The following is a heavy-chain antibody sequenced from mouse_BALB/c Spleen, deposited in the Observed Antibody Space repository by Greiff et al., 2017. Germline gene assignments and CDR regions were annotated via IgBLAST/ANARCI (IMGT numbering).Heavy chain of an antibody. D-gene: IGHD2-10*02. V-gene: IGHV5-6-5*01. CDR1: GFTFSSYA. CDR2: ISSGGST. Sequence: EVNVVESGGGLVKPGGSLKLSCAASGFTFSSYAMSWVRQTPEKRLEWVASISSGGSTYYPDSVKGRFTISRDNARNILYLQMSSLRSEDTAMYYCARLYGTSMDDWGQGTSVTVSS. CDR3: ARLYGTSMDD. J-gene: IGHJ4*01.